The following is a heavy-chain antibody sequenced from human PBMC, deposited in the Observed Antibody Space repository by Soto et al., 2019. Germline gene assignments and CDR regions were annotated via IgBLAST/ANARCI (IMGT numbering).Heavy chain of an antibody. J-gene: IGHJ4*02. CDR3: AKLMNSYDSSGFGIDY. D-gene: IGHD3-22*01. V-gene: IGHV3-30*18. CDR1: GFTFNNYG. Sequence: GGSLRLSCAASGFTFNNYGMHWVRQAPGKGLEWVAAISYDGRNQYYGDSVKGRFTISGDNSKNTLYLQMNSLRVEDTAVYYCAKLMNSYDSSGFGIDYWGRGTLVTVSS. CDR2: ISYDGRNQ.